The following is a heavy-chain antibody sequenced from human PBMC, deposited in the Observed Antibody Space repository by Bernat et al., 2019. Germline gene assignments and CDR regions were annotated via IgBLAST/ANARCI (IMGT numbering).Heavy chain of an antibody. V-gene: IGHV3-23*01. CDR3: AKGISSIRTRTSFDF. CDR2: ITSTGGSK. CDR1: GFTFSNYA. J-gene: IGHJ4*02. Sequence: EVHLLESGGGLVAPGGSLRLSCAASGFTFSNYAMYWVRQAPGKGLEWVSAITSTGGSKYYADSVKGRFTISRDNSNNTLYLQVHSLRAEDTAVYYCAKGISSIRTRTSFDFWGQGTLVTVSS. D-gene: IGHD2-15*01.